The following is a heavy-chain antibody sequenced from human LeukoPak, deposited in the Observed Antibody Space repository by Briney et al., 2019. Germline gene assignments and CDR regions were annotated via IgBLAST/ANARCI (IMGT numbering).Heavy chain of an antibody. J-gene: IGHJ4*02. CDR2: INPNSGGT. D-gene: IGHD5-12*01. Sequence: ASVKVSCKASGYTFTGYYMHWVRQAPGQGPEWMGWINPNSGGTNYAQKFQGRVTMTRDTSISTAYMDLTELRSDDTTVYYCARAGGYSDYDTCDYWGQGTLVTVSS. CDR3: ARAGGYSDYDTCDY. CDR1: GYTFTGYY. V-gene: IGHV1-2*02.